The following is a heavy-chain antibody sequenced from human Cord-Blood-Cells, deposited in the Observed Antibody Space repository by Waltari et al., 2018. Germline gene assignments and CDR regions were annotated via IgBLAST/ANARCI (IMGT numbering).Heavy chain of an antibody. J-gene: IGHJ6*03. V-gene: IGHV1-69*09. CDR2: IIRSLGIA. CDR1: GGTFSSYA. D-gene: IGHD6-13*01. Sequence: QVQLVQSGAEVKKPGSSVKVSCKASGGTFSSYAISWVRQAPGQGLEWMGRIIRSLGIANYAQKFQGRVTMTADKSTSTAYMELSSLRSEDTAVYYCARDRAAAGTPYYYYMDVWGKGTTVTVSS. CDR3: ARDRAAAGTPYYYYMDV.